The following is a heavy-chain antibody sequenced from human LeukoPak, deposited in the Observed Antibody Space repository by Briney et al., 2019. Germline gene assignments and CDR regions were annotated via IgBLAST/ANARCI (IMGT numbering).Heavy chain of an antibody. Sequence: SETLSLTCTVSGGTISSYYWSWIRQPPGKGLEWIGDIYYSGSTNYNPSLRRRVTISVDTPTNNFSLKLSSVPAADTAVYYWARDSGSGSLLYMDVWGKGTTVTISS. V-gene: IGHV4-59*01. J-gene: IGHJ6*03. CDR1: GGTISSYY. CDR2: IYYSGST. CDR3: ARDSGSGSLLYMDV. D-gene: IGHD3-10*01.